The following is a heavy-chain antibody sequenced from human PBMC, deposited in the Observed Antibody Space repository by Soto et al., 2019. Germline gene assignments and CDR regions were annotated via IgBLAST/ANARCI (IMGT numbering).Heavy chain of an antibody. CDR1: GYSFTSYW. Sequence: GESLKISCKGSGYSFTSYWIGWVRQMPGKGLEWMGIIYHGDSDTRYSPSFQGQVTISADKSISTAYLQWSSLKASDTAMYYCARLAMVRGVITDDYYYYGMDVWGQGTTVTVSS. D-gene: IGHD3-10*01. CDR3: ARLAMVRGVITDDYYYYGMDV. V-gene: IGHV5-51*01. CDR2: IYHGDSDT. J-gene: IGHJ6*02.